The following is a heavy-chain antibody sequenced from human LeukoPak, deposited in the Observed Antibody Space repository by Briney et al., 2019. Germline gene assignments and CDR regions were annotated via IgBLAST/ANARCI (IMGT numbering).Heavy chain of an antibody. CDR2: ISYDGSNK. V-gene: IGHV3-30*01. J-gene: IGHJ4*02. CDR3: ARDLYYYDSSPGY. D-gene: IGHD3-22*01. CDR1: GFTFSSYA. Sequence: GRSLRLSCAASGFTFSSYAMHWVRQAPGKGLEWVAVISYDGSNKYYADSVKGRFTISRDNSKNTLYLQMNSLRAEDTAVYYCARDLYYYDSSPGYWGQGTLATVSS.